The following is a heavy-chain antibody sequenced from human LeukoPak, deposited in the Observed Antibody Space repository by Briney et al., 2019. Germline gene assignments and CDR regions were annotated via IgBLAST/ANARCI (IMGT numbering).Heavy chain of an antibody. CDR3: VTNGTVTVAGTKFNYFDY. J-gene: IGHJ4*02. CDR2: IYHSGST. CDR1: GGSIRMSTYY. V-gene: IGHV4-39*01. D-gene: IGHD6-19*01. Sequence: PSETLSLTCTVSGGSIRMSTYYWGWIRQPPGKGLEWIGSIYHSGSTHYNPSLRSRVTMSVDTSKNQFTLKVTAVTAADTAVYYCVTNGTVTVAGTKFNYFDYWGQAALVTVSP.